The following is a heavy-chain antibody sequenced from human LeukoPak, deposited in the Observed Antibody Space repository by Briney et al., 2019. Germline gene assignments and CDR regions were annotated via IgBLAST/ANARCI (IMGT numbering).Heavy chain of an antibody. V-gene: IGHV3-7*01. D-gene: IGHD2-15*01. CDR3: ARRYCSGGNCYSYFDY. CDR2: IKEDGSEK. J-gene: IGHJ4*02. Sequence: GGALRLPCSASGFNFRSYWKSWVRQASGKGLEWVAKIKEDGSEKYYVDSVKGRFTISRDNAKNSLYLQMNSLRAEDTAVYYCARRYCSGGNCYSYFDYWGQGTLVTVSS. CDR1: GFNFRSYW.